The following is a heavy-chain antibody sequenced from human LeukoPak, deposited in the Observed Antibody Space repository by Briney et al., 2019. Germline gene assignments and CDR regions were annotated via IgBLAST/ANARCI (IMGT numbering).Heavy chain of an antibody. CDR1: GASTSSDY. D-gene: IGHD2-2*01. J-gene: IGHJ4*02. V-gene: IGHV4-59*01. CDR3: AREYCSSSCYFDY. Sequence: PSETLSLTCTVSGASTSSDYWSWIRQPPGKGLEWIGYIYYSRSINYNPPHNSRHTISVDTSKNQFSLKLSYVTAADTAVYYCAREYCSSSCYFDYWGQGTLVTVSS. CDR2: IYYSRSI.